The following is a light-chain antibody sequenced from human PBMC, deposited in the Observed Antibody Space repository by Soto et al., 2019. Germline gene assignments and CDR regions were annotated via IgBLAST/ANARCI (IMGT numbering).Light chain of an antibody. CDR3: QQVDSYPTT. CDR2: AAS. Sequence: DIQLTQSPAFLSASVGDRVMLTCRASQGISSYLAWYQQKPGKAPKLLIYAASTWPSGVPSRFSGSGSGTEFTLTISSLQPEDFATYYCQQVDSYPTTFGGGTKVEIK. J-gene: IGKJ4*01. V-gene: IGKV1-9*01. CDR1: QGISSY.